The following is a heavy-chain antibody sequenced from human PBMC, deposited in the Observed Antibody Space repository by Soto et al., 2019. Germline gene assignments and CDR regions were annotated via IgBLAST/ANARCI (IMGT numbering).Heavy chain of an antibody. V-gene: IGHV1-3*01. D-gene: IGHD6-13*01. CDR3: AKQTDDSSSWETQAFDI. J-gene: IGHJ3*02. CDR2: INAGNGNT. Sequence: SVKLSCTASGYTFTSYAMHWVRQAPGQRLEWMGWINAGNGNTKYSQKFQGRVTITRDTSASTAYMELSSLRSEDTAVYYCAKQTDDSSSWETQAFDIWGQGTMVTVSS. CDR1: GYTFTSYA.